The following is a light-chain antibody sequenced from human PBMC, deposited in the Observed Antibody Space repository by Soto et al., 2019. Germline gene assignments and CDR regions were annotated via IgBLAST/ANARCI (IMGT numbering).Light chain of an antibody. Sequence: DIQMTQSPSSLSASVGDRVTITCRASQSISNYLNWYQHKSGKAPKLLIYGASRLQSGVPPRFSGSGSGTHFTLTISSLQPEDFVTYFCQQSHSTPSTFGQGTKMEIK. CDR2: GAS. CDR3: QQSHSTPST. V-gene: IGKV1-39*01. CDR1: QSISNY. J-gene: IGKJ2*01.